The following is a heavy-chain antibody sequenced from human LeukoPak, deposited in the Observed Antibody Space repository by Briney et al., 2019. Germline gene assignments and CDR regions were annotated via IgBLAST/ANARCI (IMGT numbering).Heavy chain of an antibody. Sequence: PSESLSLTCTVSGASISSRSNYWTWIRQPPGKGLEWIGYMYYSGRTNYNPSLKSRVTISVDTSKNQFSLKLSSVTAADTAVYYCARTFSESYYYYGMDVWGQGTTVTASS. J-gene: IGHJ6*02. V-gene: IGHV4-61*01. CDR2: MYYSGRT. D-gene: IGHD1-26*01. CDR3: ARTFSESYYYYGMDV. CDR1: GASISSRSNY.